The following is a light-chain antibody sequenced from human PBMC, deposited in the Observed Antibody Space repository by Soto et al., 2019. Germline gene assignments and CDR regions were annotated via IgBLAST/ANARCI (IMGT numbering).Light chain of an antibody. V-gene: IGLV1-40*01. CDR1: SSNIGAGYD. Sequence: QSVLTQPPSVSGAPGQRVTISCTGGSSNIGAGYDVHWYQHLPGTAPKVLIYRNSNRPSGVPDRVSGSKSDTSASLAITGLQAEDEADYYCQSYDSSLSVVVFGGGTKLTVL. CDR3: QSYDSSLSVVV. J-gene: IGLJ2*01. CDR2: RNS.